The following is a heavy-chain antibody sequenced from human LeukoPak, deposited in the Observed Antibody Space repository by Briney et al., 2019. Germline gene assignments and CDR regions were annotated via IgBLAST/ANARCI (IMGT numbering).Heavy chain of an antibody. Sequence: GESLKISCKGSGYSFTSYWVGWVRQMPGKGLEWMGIIYPGDSDTRYSPSFQGQVTISADKSISTAYLQWSSLKASDTAMYYCARQHDYGGNNYYYYGMDVWGQGTTVTVSS. CDR2: IYPGDSDT. D-gene: IGHD4-23*01. CDR1: GYSFTSYW. CDR3: ARQHDYGGNNYYYYGMDV. V-gene: IGHV5-51*01. J-gene: IGHJ6*02.